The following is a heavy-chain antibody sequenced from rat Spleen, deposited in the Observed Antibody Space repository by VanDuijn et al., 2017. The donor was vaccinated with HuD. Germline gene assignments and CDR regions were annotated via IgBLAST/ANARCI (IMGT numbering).Heavy chain of an antibody. J-gene: IGHJ4*01. CDR2: IIYDGSRT. V-gene: IGHV5-7*01. Sequence: EVQLVESGGGLVQPGRSLKLSCAASGFTFSDYNMAWVRQAPKKGLEWVATIIYDGSRTYYLDSVKGRFTISRDNAKSTLYLQMDSLRSEDTATYYCTRAMYTTDYYFAKGYYVMDAWGQGASVTVSS. D-gene: IGHD1-6*01. CDR1: GFTFSDYN. CDR3: TRAMYTTDYYFAKGYYVMDA.